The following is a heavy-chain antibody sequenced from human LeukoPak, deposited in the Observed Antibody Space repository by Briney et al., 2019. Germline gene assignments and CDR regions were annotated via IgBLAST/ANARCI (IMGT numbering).Heavy chain of an antibody. V-gene: IGHV3-66*02. J-gene: IGHJ5*01. D-gene: IGHD5-18*01. CDR1: GFTVSSNY. CDR2: IYSGGST. CDR3: ARLRRGYSDS. Sequence: GGSLRLSCAASGFTVSSNYMSWVRQAPGKGLEGVSVIYSGGSTYYADSVKGRFPISRDNSKNTLYLQMNRLRAEDTAVYYCARLRRGYSDSWGQGTLVTASS.